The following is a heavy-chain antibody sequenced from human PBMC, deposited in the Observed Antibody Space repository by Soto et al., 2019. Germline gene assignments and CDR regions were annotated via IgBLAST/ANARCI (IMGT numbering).Heavy chain of an antibody. CDR2: IVVGSGNT. J-gene: IGHJ4*02. Sequence: ASVKVSCKASGFTFTSSAVQWVRQARGQRLEWIGWIVVGSGNTNYAQKFQERVTITRDMSTSTAYMELSSLRSEDTAVYYCAAQGQKLVQFVYWGQGTLVTVSS. D-gene: IGHD6-13*01. CDR3: AAQGQKLVQFVY. CDR1: GFTFTSSA. V-gene: IGHV1-58*01.